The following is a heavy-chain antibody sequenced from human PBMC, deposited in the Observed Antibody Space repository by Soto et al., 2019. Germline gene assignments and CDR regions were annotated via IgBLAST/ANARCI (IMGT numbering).Heavy chain of an antibody. V-gene: IGHV4-31*03. CDR1: NGSISSGGYY. D-gene: IGHD6-6*01. Sequence: SETLSLTCTVSNGSISSGGYYWSWIRQHPGKGLELIGHIHYSGNTYYSPSLKSRVMILVDMSKNQFSLKLTSVTAADTAVYYCARGRPDFTSSSRARGNLDHWGQGTLVTVSS. CDR2: IHYSGNT. CDR3: ARGRPDFTSSSRARGNLDH. J-gene: IGHJ4*02.